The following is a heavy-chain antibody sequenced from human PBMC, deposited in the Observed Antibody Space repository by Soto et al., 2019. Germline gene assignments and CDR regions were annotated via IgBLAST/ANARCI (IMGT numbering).Heavy chain of an antibody. J-gene: IGHJ5*02. CDR3: ARVNIEVAATRYNWFDP. CDR1: GGSISSGGYY. V-gene: IGHV4-31*03. Sequence: SETLSLTCIVSGGSISSGGYYWSWIRQHPGKGLEWIGYIYYSGSTYYNPSLKSRVTISVDTSKNQFSLKLSSVTAADTAVYYCARVNIEVAATRYNWFDPWGQGTLVTVSS. D-gene: IGHD6-13*01. CDR2: IYYSGST.